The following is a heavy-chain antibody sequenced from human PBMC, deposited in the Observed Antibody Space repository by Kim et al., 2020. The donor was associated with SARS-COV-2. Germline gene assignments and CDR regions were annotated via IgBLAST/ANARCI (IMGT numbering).Heavy chain of an antibody. J-gene: IGHJ5*02. D-gene: IGHD6-6*01. CDR3: ARNIIAARLFGWFDP. CDR2: IYYSGST. Sequence: SETLSLTCTVSGGSISSSSYYWGWIPQPPGKGLEWIGSIYYSGSTYYNPSLKSRVTISVDTSKNQFSLKLSSVTAADTAVYYCARNIIAARLFGWFDPWGQGTLVTVSS. CDR1: GGSISSSSYY. V-gene: IGHV4-39*01.